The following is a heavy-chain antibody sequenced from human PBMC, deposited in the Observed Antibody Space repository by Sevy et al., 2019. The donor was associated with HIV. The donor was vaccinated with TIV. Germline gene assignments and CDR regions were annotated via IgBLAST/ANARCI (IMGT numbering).Heavy chain of an antibody. J-gene: IGHJ6*02. D-gene: IGHD2-2*01. CDR1: GYTVTTYD. CDR2: MNPNSGNT. V-gene: IGHV1-8*01. Sequence: ASVKVSCKASGYTVTTYDINWVRQATGQGLEWMGWMNPNSGNTGYAQKFQGRVTMTRNTSIETAYMELSSLRSEDTAVYYCARILSTSYYYYHAMDVWGQGTPVTVSS. CDR3: ARILSTSYYYYHAMDV.